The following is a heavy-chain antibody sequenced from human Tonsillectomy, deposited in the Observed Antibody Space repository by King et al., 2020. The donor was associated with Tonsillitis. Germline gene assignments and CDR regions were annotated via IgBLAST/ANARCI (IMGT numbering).Heavy chain of an antibody. CDR1: GFIFSNYG. CDR3: AKDRPYTGSY. D-gene: IGHD1-26*01. J-gene: IGHJ4*02. CDR2: VSSDGGTE. Sequence: VQLVESGGGVVQPGRSLRLSCAASGFIFSNYGMHWVRQAPGKGREWVAVVSSDGGTEYYADSVKGRFTISRDNSKNTLYLQMGSLRPEDTAVYYCAKDRPYTGSYWGQGTLLTVSS. V-gene: IGHV3-30*18.